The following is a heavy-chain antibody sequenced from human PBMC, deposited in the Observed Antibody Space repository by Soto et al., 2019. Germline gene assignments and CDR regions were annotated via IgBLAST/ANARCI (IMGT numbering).Heavy chain of an antibody. J-gene: IGHJ4*02. D-gene: IGHD1-7*01. CDR2: SSATGAGT. CDR1: GFTFSSYG. V-gene: IGHV3-23*01. CDR3: AKDRLAGGNYGFYSDF. Sequence: EVQLLESGGGLVQPGGSLRLSCAASGFTFSSYGMTWVRQAPGKGLEWVSFSSATGAGTYYADSVKGQFTISRDNSKNTLYLQMTSLRADDTAFYYCAKDRLAGGNYGFYSDFWGQGALVIVPS.